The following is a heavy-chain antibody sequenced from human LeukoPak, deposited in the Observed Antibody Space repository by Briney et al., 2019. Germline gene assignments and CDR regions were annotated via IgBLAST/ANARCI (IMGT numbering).Heavy chain of an antibody. CDR1: GGSISSYY. CDR2: IYTSGST. Sequence: PSETLSLTCTVSGGSISSYYWSWIRQPAGKGLEWIGRIYTSGSTNYNPSLKSRVTMSVDTSKNHFSLKLSSVTAADTAVYYCARDHTSPPHSSLDYWGQGTLVTVSS. CDR3: ARDHTSPPHSSLDY. V-gene: IGHV4-4*07. D-gene: IGHD5-18*01. J-gene: IGHJ4*02.